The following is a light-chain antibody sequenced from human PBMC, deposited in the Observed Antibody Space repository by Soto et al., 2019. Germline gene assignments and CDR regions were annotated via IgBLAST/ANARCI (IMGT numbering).Light chain of an antibody. CDR1: RSNIGTNP. J-gene: IGLJ2*01. CDR2: TNT. V-gene: IGLV1-44*01. Sequence: QSVLTQPPSASGTPGQSVSISCSGSRSNIGTNPVNWYQQLPGTAPKLLFYTNTKRPSGVPARFSASTSGTSASLAISGVQSEDEADYYCAAWDDSLNSVIFGGGTKLTVL. CDR3: AAWDDSLNSVI.